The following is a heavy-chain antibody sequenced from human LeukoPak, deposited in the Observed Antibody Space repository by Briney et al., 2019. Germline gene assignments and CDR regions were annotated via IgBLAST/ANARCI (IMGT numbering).Heavy chain of an antibody. Sequence: ASVKVSCKASGYTFTGYYMHWVRQAPGQGLEWMGWNNPNSGGTNYAQKFQGRVTMTRDTSISTAYMELSRLRSDDTAVYYCARGPFRHKTAFDIWGQGTMVTVSS. J-gene: IGHJ3*02. CDR1: GYTFTGYY. CDR2: NNPNSGGT. V-gene: IGHV1-2*02. CDR3: ARGPFRHKTAFDI.